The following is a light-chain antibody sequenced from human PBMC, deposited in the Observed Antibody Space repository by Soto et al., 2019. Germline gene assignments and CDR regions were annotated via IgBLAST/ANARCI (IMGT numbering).Light chain of an antibody. J-gene: IGKJ1*01. Sequence: DIQMTQSPSTLSASLGDRVTITCRASQSVTTWLAWYQQKPGKAPEVLIYDASSLDSGVPSRFSGSGYGTEFTLTISSLQPDDFATYYCQQYNSYSWTFGQGTKVEVK. V-gene: IGKV1-5*01. CDR1: QSVTTW. CDR2: DAS. CDR3: QQYNSYSWT.